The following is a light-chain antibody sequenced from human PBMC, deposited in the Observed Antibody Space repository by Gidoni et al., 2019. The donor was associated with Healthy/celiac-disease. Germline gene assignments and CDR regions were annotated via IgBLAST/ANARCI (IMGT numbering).Light chain of an antibody. CDR3: QQSYSTLRT. V-gene: IGKV1-39*01. CDR2: AAS. J-gene: IGKJ1*01. Sequence: IEITHSPSSLSASVGDRVTITCRASQSISNYLNWYQQKPGKAPKLLIYAASSLQSGVPSRFSGSGSGTDFTLTISSLQPEDFATYYCQQSYSTLRTFGQGTKVEIK. CDR1: QSISNY.